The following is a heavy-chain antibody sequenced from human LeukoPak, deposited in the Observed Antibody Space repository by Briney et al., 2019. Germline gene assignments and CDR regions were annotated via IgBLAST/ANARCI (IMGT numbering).Heavy chain of an antibody. J-gene: IGHJ4*02. Sequence: PGGSPRLSCAASGFTFGSCAMHWVRQAPGKGLEWVAVISYDGSNKYYADSVKGRFTISRDNSKNTLYLQMNSLRAEDTAVYYCARETYDYVWGSYREVRGVDYWGQGTLVTVSS. CDR3: ARETYDYVWGSYREVRGVDY. CDR1: GFTFGSCA. D-gene: IGHD3-16*02. V-gene: IGHV3-30-3*01. CDR2: ISYDGSNK.